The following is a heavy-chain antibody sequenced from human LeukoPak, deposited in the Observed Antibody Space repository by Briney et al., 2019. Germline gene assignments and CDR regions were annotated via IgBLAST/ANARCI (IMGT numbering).Heavy chain of an antibody. V-gene: IGHV5-51*01. D-gene: IGHD1-26*01. Sequence: GESLKISCKGSGYSFTSSWIGWVRQMPAKGLEWVGIIYPGDSDTRYSPSFQGQFTISADKSITTAYLQWSSLKASDTAMCYCARRHHEWELLDYWGQGTLVTVSS. CDR3: ARRHHEWELLDY. CDR1: GYSFTSSW. J-gene: IGHJ4*02. CDR2: IYPGDSDT.